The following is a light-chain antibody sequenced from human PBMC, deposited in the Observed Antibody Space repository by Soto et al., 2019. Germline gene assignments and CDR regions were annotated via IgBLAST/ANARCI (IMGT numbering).Light chain of an antibody. CDR3: QQYGTSEII. V-gene: IGKV3-20*01. CDR1: QSLSNSF. J-gene: IGKJ5*01. CDR2: DTS. Sequence: EFVLTQPPGTLSLSPGERPTLSCRASQSLSNSFIAWYQQKPGQAPRXXIYDTSSRATGIPDRFSGSGSGTDLTLTISRLEPEDCSVFDCQQYGTSEIIFGQGTRLEIK.